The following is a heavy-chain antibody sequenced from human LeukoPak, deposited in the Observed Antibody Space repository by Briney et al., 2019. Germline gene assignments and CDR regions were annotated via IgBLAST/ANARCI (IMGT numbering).Heavy chain of an antibody. CDR2: IRSKPNNYAT. Sequence: GGSLRLSCAASGFTFSGSAMHWVRQASGKGLEWVGRIRSKPNNYATLYAASVKGRFTISRDDSKNTAYLQMNSLKTEDTAVYYCTRRAPIGGTTTFDIWGQGTMVTVSS. CDR3: TRRAPIGGTTTFDI. J-gene: IGHJ3*02. CDR1: GFTFSGSA. V-gene: IGHV3-73*01. D-gene: IGHD1-7*01.